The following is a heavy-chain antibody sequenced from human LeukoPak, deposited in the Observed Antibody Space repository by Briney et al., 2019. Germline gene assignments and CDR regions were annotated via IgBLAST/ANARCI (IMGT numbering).Heavy chain of an antibody. J-gene: IGHJ6*03. CDR2: ISAYNGNT. CDR1: GYTFTGYY. CDR3: ARGSYEYSSSWSVYMDV. V-gene: IGHV1-18*04. D-gene: IGHD6-13*01. Sequence: ASVKVSCKASGYTFTGYYMHWVRQAPGQGLEWMGWISAYNGNTNYAQKLQGRVTMTTDTSTSTAYMELSRLRSDDTAVYYCARGSYEYSSSWSVYMDVWGKGTTVTISS.